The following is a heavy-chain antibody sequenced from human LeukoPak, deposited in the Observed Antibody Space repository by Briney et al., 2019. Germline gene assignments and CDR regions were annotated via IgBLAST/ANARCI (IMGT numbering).Heavy chain of an antibody. CDR3: ASGGSRSATNWFDP. CDR2: ISSSGSTI. D-gene: IGHD3-16*01. J-gene: IGHJ5*02. CDR1: GFSFSSYE. V-gene: IGHV3-48*03. Sequence: GGSLRLSCSAFGFSFSSYEMNWVRQAPGKGLEWVSYISSSGSTISYAVSVKGRFIISRDNAKNSLYLQMNSLRAEDTAVYYCASGGSRSATNWFDPWGQGTLVTVSS.